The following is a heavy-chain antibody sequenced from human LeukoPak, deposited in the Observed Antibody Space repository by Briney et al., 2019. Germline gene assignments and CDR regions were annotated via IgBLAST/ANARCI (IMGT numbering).Heavy chain of an antibody. V-gene: IGHV4-31*03. J-gene: IGHJ4*02. CDR3: ARHASYYDSSGYYSFDY. D-gene: IGHD3-22*01. Sequence: PSETLSLTCTVSGGSISSGGYYWGWIRQHPGKGLEWIGYICYSGSTYYNPSLKSRVTISVDTSKNQFSLKLSSVTAADTAVYYCARHASYYDSSGYYSFDYWGQGTLVTVSS. CDR2: ICYSGST. CDR1: GGSISSGGYY.